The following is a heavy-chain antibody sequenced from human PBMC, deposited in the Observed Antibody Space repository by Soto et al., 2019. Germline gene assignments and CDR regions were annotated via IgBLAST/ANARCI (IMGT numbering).Heavy chain of an antibody. Sequence: PSATLSLTCAVSGGSISSYYWSWVRQPPGKGLEWIGYSCYRGSTNYNPSLKSPATISVATCKKQFSLKLSSVTAADTAVYYCATVKGKYDSCGYRPTLFDYWGQGTLVTVSS. J-gene: IGHJ4*02. CDR3: ATVKGKYDSCGYRPTLFDY. CDR1: GGSISSYY. V-gene: IGHV4-59*01. CDR2: SCYRGST. D-gene: IGHD3-22*01.